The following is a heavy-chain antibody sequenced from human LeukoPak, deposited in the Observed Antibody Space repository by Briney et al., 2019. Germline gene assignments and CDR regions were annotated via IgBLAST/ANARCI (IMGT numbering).Heavy chain of an antibody. CDR3: ARTFSIFGVAHGAFDL. D-gene: IGHD3-3*01. CDR2: IFHKGAI. V-gene: IGHV4-30-4*08. Sequence: SQTLSLTCIVSGGSISGDTYYWSWIRQPPGKGLECVGYIFHKGAIFYNPSLKSRLTISLDTSKKQFSLNLTSVTAADTAVYYCARTFSIFGVAHGAFDLWGQGTMVTVSS. CDR1: GGSISGDTYY. J-gene: IGHJ3*01.